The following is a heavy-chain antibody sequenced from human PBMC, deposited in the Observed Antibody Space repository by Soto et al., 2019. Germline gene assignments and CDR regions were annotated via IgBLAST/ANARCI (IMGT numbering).Heavy chain of an antibody. Sequence: GESLKISCKVSGYSFTTFWIAWVRQMPGNGLEWMGMIFPGDSDIRYSPSFQGQVTISADKSITTAYLQWNTVRASDTATYYCAIHDGGYEVAYDAFDMWAKGQWSPS. CDR1: GYSFTTFW. D-gene: IGHD5-12*01. V-gene: IGHV5-51*01. J-gene: IGHJ3*02. CDR3: AIHDGGYEVAYDAFDM. CDR2: IFPGDSDI.